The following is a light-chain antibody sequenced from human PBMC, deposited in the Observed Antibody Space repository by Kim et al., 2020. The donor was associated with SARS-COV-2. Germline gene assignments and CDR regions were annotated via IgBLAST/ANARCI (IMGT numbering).Light chain of an antibody. CDR2: KAA. J-gene: IGKJ2*01. Sequence: RCGSGGEGGTITSRASQTIRSWWAWYQQKPGKAPKHRIYKAATLESGVPSRFSGSGSGTEFTLTISSMQPEDFATDYCQQYNSWYTFGQGTKLEI. CDR1: QTIRSW. CDR3: QQYNSWYT. V-gene: IGKV1-5*03.